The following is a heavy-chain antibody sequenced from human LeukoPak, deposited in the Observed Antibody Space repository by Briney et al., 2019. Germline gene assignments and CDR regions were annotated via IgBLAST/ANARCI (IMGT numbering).Heavy chain of an antibody. CDR2: RHYRGKT. D-gene: IGHD3-22*01. J-gene: IGHJ3*02. V-gene: IGHV4-59*11. CDR1: AGSIIGHY. Sequence: SETLSLTCTVSAGSIIGHYWSSIRQPPGKGLEWIGYRHYRGKTYYSSSLRSRVTISVDTPKNHFSLKLTSMIAADTAVYYCVRLLDNDSSGDPDTFDMWGQGTMVTVSS. CDR3: VRLLDNDSSGDPDTFDM.